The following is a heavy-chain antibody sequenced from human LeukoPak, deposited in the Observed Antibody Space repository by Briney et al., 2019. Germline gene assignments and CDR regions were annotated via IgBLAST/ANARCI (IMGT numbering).Heavy chain of an antibody. CDR2: MSGSGDST. CDR3: AKVVSAYIYGYNYFDY. D-gene: IGHD5-18*01. J-gene: IGHJ4*02. Sequence: PGGSLRLSCVASGFTFSSYAMSWVRQAPGKGLEWVSVMSGSGDSTYYADSVKGRFTISRDNSKNTLYLQMNNLRAEDTAVYYCAKVVSAYIYGYNYFDYWGQGTLVTVSS. V-gene: IGHV3-23*01. CDR1: GFTFSSYA.